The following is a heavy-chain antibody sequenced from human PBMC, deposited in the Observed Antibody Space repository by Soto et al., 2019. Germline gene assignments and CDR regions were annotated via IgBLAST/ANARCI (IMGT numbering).Heavy chain of an antibody. CDR3: AREREESGATPFDY. D-gene: IGHD1-26*01. Sequence: QVQLQESGPGLVKPSGTLSLTCAVSGGSISSSNWWSWVRQPPGKGLEGIGEIYHSGSTNYNPSLKSRVTISVDKSKNQSSLKLSSVTAADTAVYYCAREREESGATPFDYWGQGTLVTVSS. V-gene: IGHV4-4*02. J-gene: IGHJ4*02. CDR2: IYHSGST. CDR1: GGSISSSNW.